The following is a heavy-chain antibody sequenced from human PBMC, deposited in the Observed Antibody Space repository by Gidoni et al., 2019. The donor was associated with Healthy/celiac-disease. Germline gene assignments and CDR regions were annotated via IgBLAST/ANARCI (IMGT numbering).Heavy chain of an antibody. D-gene: IGHD2-2*01. CDR2: ISYDGSNK. J-gene: IGHJ4*02. CDR1: GFTFSSYA. CDR3: ARDGRTSCPVDY. Sequence: QVQLVESGGGVVQPGRSLRLSCAASGFTFSSYAMHWVSQAPGKGLEWVAVISYDGSNKYYADSVKGRFTISRDNSKNTLYLQMNSLRAEDTAVYYCARDGRTSCPVDYWGQGTLVTVSS. V-gene: IGHV3-30-3*01.